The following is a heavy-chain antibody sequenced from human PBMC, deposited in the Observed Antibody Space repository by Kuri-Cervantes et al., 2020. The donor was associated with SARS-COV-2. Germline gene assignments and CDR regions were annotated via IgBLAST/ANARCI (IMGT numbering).Heavy chain of an antibody. D-gene: IGHD3-10*01. Sequence: ASVKVSCKASGYIFTSYGISWVRQAPGQGLEWMGWISGYNGHTSYAKKLQGRVTMTTDTSTSTAYMELRSLRSDDTAVYYCPSDSVVRGVIKYYYYGMDVWGQGTTVTVSS. CDR2: ISGYNGHT. V-gene: IGHV1-18*01. CDR3: PSDSVVRGVIKYYYYGMDV. J-gene: IGHJ6*02. CDR1: GYIFTSYG.